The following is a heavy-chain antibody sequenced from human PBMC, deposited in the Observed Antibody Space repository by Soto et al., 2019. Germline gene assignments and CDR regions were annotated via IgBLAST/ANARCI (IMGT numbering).Heavy chain of an antibody. D-gene: IGHD3-10*02. J-gene: IGHJ4*02. V-gene: IGHV2-5*02. CDR1: GFSLSTRGVG. CDR2: IYWDDDK. CDR3: AHRPYVYKYDFDY. Sequence: QITLKESGPTLVKPTQTLTLTCTFSGFSLSTRGVGVGWFRQPPGRALEWLALIYWDDDKRYSPSLQNRLTSTRDTSKTQVVLTTPNMDPVDTATYYCAHRPYVYKYDFDYWGQGTLVTVSS.